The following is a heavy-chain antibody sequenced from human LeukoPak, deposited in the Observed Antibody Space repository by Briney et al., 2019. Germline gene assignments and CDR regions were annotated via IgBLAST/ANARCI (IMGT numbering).Heavy chain of an antibody. J-gene: IGHJ4*02. CDR2: INPNSGGT. CDR1: GYTFTGYY. Sequence: ASVKVSCKASGYTFTGYYMHWVRQAPGQGLEWMGRINPNSGGTNYAQKFQGRVTMTRDTSISTAYMELSRLRSDDTAVYYCARDYSYGHGLDYWGQGTLVTVSS. V-gene: IGHV1-2*06. D-gene: IGHD5-18*01. CDR3: ARDYSYGHGLDY.